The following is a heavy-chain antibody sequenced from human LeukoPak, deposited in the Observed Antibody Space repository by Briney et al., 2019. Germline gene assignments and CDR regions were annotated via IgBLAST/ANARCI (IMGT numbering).Heavy chain of an antibody. V-gene: IGHV5-51*01. CDR2: IYPGDSDT. CDR3: ARHSWGSGSYYNGNFDY. CDR1: GYSFTSYW. D-gene: IGHD3-10*01. Sequence: GEPLKISCKGSGYSFTSYWIGWVRQMPGKGLEWMGIIYPGDSDTRYSPSFQGQVTISADKSISTAYLQWSSLKASDTAMYYCARHSWGSGSYYNGNFDYWGQGTLVTVSS. J-gene: IGHJ4*02.